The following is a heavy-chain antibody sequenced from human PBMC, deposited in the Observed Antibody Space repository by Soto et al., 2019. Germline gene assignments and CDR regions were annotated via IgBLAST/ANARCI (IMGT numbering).Heavy chain of an antibody. CDR1: GLTISGKKY. CDR3: ATWHEREHAYDV. D-gene: IGHD1-1*01. J-gene: IGHJ3*01. CDR2: LYDVDGS. Sequence: DVQLVESGGGLIQPGESLRLSCAAFGLTISGKKYVAWVRQAPGKGLEWVSGLYDVDGSFYADSMRGRFTTSSDSSKTTVYLQMNDLRPDDTAVYYCATWHEREHAYDVWGQWTTVTVSS. V-gene: IGHV3-53*01.